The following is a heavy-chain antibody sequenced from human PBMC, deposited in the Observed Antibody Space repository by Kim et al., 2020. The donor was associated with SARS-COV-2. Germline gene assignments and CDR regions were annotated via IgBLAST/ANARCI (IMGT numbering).Heavy chain of an antibody. J-gene: IGHJ4*02. CDR3: ARTSGVGGEYYFDY. Sequence: QKLQGRVTMTTDTSTSTAYMELRSLRSDDTAVYYCARTSGVGGEYYFDYWGQGTLVTVSS. V-gene: IGHV1-18*01. D-gene: IGHD3-16*01.